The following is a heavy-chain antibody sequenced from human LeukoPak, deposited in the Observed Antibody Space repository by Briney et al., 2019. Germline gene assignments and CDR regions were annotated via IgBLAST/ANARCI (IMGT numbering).Heavy chain of an antibody. CDR1: GYSFPDLS. CDR3: ATDMMNGTTWRDY. CDR2: FDAEEDKA. J-gene: IGHJ4*02. D-gene: IGHD1-1*01. V-gene: IGHV1-24*01. Sequence: GASVKVSCKVSGYSFPDLSIHWVRQTPGNRLEWMGGFDAEEDKALYAQKFEGRVTMTEDTSTATAHLEIHSLRSDDTAVYFCATDMMNGTTWRDYWGQGTVVVVSS.